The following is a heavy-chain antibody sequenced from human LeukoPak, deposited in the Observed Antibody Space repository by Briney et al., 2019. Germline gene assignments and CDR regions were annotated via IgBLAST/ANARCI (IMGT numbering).Heavy chain of an antibody. Sequence: PGGPLRLSCAASGFTFSSYSMNWVRQAPGKGLEWVSSISSSSSYIYYADSVKGRFTISRDNAKNSLYLQMNSLRAEDTAVYYCARDKRDILTGYDYWGQGTLVTVSS. J-gene: IGHJ4*02. D-gene: IGHD3-9*01. CDR1: GFTFSSYS. CDR3: ARDKRDILTGYDY. V-gene: IGHV3-21*01. CDR2: ISSSSSYI.